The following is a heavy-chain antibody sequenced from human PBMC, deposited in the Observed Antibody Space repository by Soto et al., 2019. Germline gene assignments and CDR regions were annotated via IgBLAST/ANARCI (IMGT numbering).Heavy chain of an antibody. CDR2: ISGSGIST. V-gene: IGHV3-23*01. CDR3: AKEPVGPDWYFDL. J-gene: IGHJ2*01. CDR1: GFTFRSYA. Sequence: DVQLLESGGGLVQPGGSLRLSCAASGFTFRSYAMSWVRQAPGKGLEWVSGISGSGISTHYADSVKGRVTVSRDNSKNTLYLQMNSLRAEDTAVYNCAKEPVGPDWYFDLWGRGTLVTVSS.